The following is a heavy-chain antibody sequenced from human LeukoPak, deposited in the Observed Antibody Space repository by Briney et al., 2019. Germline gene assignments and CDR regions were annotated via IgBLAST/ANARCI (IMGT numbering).Heavy chain of an antibody. Sequence: SETLSLTCTVSGGSISSYYWSWIRQPAGKGLEWIGRIYTSGSTNYNPSLKSRVTMSVDTSKNQFFLKLSSVTAADTVVYYCASDYGDHTLDYWGQGTLVTVSS. D-gene: IGHD4-17*01. J-gene: IGHJ4*02. CDR3: ASDYGDHTLDY. V-gene: IGHV4-4*07. CDR2: IYTSGST. CDR1: GGSISSYY.